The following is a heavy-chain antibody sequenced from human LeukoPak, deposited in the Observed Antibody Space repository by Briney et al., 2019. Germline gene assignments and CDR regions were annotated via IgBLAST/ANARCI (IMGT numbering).Heavy chain of an antibody. CDR1: GFTFSRTS. CDR2: ISYDGSNK. CDR3: AKDDGDYLYYFDY. Sequence: GGSLRLSCAASGFTFSRTSMHWVRQAPGKGLEWVAVISYDGSNKYYADSVKGRFTISRDNSKNTLYLQMNSLRAEDTAVYYCAKDDGDYLYYFDYWGQGALVTVSS. V-gene: IGHV3-30*04. J-gene: IGHJ4*02. D-gene: IGHD4-17*01.